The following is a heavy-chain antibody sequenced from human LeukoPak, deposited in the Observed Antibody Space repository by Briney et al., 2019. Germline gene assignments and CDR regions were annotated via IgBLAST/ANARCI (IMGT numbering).Heavy chain of an antibody. CDR1: GGSISSYY. CDR3: ARFLRFSTYDAFDI. Sequence: SETLSLTCTVSGGSISSYYWSWIRQPPGKGLEWIGYIHYSGSTNYNPSLKSRVTISVDTSKIQFSLKLSSVTAADTAVYYCARFLRFSTYDAFDIWGQGTLVTVSS. D-gene: IGHD3-3*01. V-gene: IGHV4-59*01. J-gene: IGHJ3*02. CDR2: IHYSGST.